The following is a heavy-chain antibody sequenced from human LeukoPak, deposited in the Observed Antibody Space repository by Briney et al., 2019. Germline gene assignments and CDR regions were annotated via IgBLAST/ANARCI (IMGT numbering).Heavy chain of an antibody. J-gene: IGHJ4*02. Sequence: PGGSLSFSFAPPGFTLSSYELNWVGKAPGKGLEWVSYISSSGSTIYYADSVKGRFTISRDNAKNSLYLQMNSLRAEDTAVYYCARGILRRYFDYWGQGTLVTVSS. CDR3: ARGILRRYFDY. CDR2: ISSSGSTI. CDR1: GFTLSSYE. D-gene: IGHD2-15*01. V-gene: IGHV3-48*03.